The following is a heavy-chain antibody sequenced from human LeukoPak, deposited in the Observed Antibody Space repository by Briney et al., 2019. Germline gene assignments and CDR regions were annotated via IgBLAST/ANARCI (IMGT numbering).Heavy chain of an antibody. Sequence: ASVKVSCKASGYTFTGYYMHWVRQAPGQGLGWMGWINPNSGGTNYAQKFQGRVTMTRDTSISTAYMELSSLRSEDTAVYYCARGMFDNSGTYYYFYYALDVWGQGTTVTVSS. J-gene: IGHJ6*02. V-gene: IGHV1-2*02. CDR1: GYTFTGYY. CDR2: INPNSGGT. CDR3: ARGMFDNSGTYYYFYYALDV. D-gene: IGHD3-22*01.